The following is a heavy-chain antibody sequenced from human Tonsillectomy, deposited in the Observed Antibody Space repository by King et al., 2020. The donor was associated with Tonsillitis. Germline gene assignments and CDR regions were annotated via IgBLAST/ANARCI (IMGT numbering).Heavy chain of an antibody. J-gene: IGHJ5*02. Sequence: QLQESGPGLVKPSGTLSLTCAVSGGSISGSDWWSWVRQPPGKGLEWIGEIYHSGTTNYNPSLKSRVTISVDKSKNQVSLKLSSGTAADTAVYYCARDRGSDFWSGPIPWFDPWGQGTLVTVSS. CDR3: ARDRGSDFWSGPIPWFDP. D-gene: IGHD3-3*01. CDR1: GGSISGSDW. V-gene: IGHV4-4*02. CDR2: IYHSGTT.